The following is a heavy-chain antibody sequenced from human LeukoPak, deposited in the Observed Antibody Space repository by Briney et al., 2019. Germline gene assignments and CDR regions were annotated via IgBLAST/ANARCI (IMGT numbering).Heavy chain of an antibody. J-gene: IGHJ4*02. V-gene: IGHV4-31*03. Sequence: PSQTLSLTCTVTGGSISSGGYYWSWIRQHPGKGLEWIGYIYYSGSTYYNPSLKSRVTISVDTSKNQFSLKLSSVTAADTAVYYCARGNWGTFDYWGQGTLVTVSS. CDR2: IYYSGST. CDR1: GGSISSGGYY. D-gene: IGHD7-27*01. CDR3: ARGNWGTFDY.